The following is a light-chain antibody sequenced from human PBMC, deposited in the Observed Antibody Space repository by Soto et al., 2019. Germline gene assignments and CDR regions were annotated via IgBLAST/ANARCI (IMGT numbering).Light chain of an antibody. J-gene: IGKJ1*01. CDR1: QSISKY. CDR3: QESYSRT. V-gene: IGKV1-39*01. CDR2: AAS. Sequence: DIQMTESPSSLSASVGDRVTITCRASQSISKYLNWYQQRPGKAPKLLIYAASNLERGVPSRFSGSGSGTDFTLTISSLQPEDFATYYCQESYSRTFGQGTKVDIK.